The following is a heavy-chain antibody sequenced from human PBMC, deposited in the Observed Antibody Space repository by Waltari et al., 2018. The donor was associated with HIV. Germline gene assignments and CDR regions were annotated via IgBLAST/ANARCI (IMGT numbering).Heavy chain of an antibody. D-gene: IGHD6-19*01. CDR3: ARGGAVASNWFDP. CDR1: GFSLDDVG. J-gene: IGHJ5*02. Sequence: EVQLVESGGRVVRPGGSLRLSCAASGFSLDDVGMTWVRQVPGKGLEWVSTINFNGAWTGYADSVKGRFIISRDNSKNFVYLEMNNLSGEDTALYYCARGGAVASNWFDPWGQGTLVTVSS. V-gene: IGHV3-20*04. CDR2: INFNGAWT.